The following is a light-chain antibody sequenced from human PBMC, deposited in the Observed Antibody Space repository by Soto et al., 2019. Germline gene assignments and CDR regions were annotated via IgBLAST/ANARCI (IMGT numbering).Light chain of an antibody. Sequence: EIVLTQSPATLSLSPGERAALSCGASQSVNNNFFAWYQQIPGQAPRLLIYGASSRASGIPGRFSGSGSGTDFTLTISRLEPEDFAVYYCQQYGDSPYTFGQGTKLQIK. CDR1: QSVNNNF. J-gene: IGKJ2*01. V-gene: IGKV3-20*01. CDR2: GAS. CDR3: QQYGDSPYT.